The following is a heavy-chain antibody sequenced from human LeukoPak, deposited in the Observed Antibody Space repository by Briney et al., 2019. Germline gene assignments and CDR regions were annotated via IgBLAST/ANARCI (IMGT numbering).Heavy chain of an antibody. CDR1: GYTFTGYY. J-gene: IGHJ5*02. CDR3: ARHTIAAAAGQFDP. V-gene: IGHV1-2*02. D-gene: IGHD6-13*01. CDR2: INPNSGGT. Sequence: ASVKVSCKASGYTFTGYYMHWVRQAPGQGLEWMGWINPNSGGTNYAQKFQGRVTMTRDTSISTAYMELSRLRSDDTAVYYCARHTIAAAAGQFDPWGQGTLVTVSS.